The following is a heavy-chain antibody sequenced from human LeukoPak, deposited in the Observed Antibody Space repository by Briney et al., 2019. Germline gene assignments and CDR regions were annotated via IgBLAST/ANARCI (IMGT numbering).Heavy chain of an antibody. CDR3: AKGVGGSFTYYFQY. D-gene: IGHD1-26*01. CDR2: ISGSGAGT. J-gene: IGHJ4*02. CDR1: GFTFSSYA. V-gene: IGHV3-23*01. Sequence: GGSLRLSCAASGFTFSSYAMHWVRQAPGKGLEWVSAISGSGAGTYYADSVKGRFTISRDNSKSTLYLQMNSLRAEDTAVFYCAKGVGGSFTYYFQYWGQGTLVTVSS.